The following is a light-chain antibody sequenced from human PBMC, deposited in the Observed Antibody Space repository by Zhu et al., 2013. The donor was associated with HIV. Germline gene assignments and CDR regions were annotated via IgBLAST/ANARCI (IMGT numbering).Light chain of an antibody. CDR1: QSISSNS. J-gene: IGKJ1*01. CDR3: QQYGSSPRT. Sequence: EIVLTQSPGTLSLSPGERATLSCRASQSISSNSLAWYQQNPGQAPRLLIYGVSTRATGIPDRFSGSGSGTDFTLTISRLEPEDFAVYFCQQYGSSPRTFGPGTKVEIK. V-gene: IGKV3-20*01. CDR2: GVS.